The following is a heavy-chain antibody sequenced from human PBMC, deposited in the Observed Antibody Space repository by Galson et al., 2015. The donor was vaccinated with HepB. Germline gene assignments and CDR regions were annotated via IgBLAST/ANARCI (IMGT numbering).Heavy chain of an antibody. Sequence: SVKVSCKASGYTFTGYYLHWVRQAPGQGLEWMGRINPNSGGTNYAQKFRGRVTMTRDTSITTVYMELSRLTSDDTAVYYCARDGYSSGWYGGALDPWGQGTLVTVSS. CDR1: GYTFTGYY. D-gene: IGHD6-19*01. CDR2: INPNSGGT. V-gene: IGHV1-2*06. CDR3: ARDGYSSGWYGGALDP. J-gene: IGHJ5*02.